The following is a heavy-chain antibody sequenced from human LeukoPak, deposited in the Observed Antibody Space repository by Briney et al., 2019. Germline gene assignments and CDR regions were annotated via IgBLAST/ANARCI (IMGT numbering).Heavy chain of an antibody. CDR2: ISPSGDIT. J-gene: IGHJ3*01. CDR1: GFTFSSYE. CDR3: VRDLHWGGFDV. V-gene: IGHV3-23*01. D-gene: IGHD7-27*01. Sequence: GGSLRLSCAASGFTFSSYEMNWVRQAPGKGLEWVSGISPSGDITYYADSVMGRFSISRDNPKSTVSLQMSSLRAEDTALYYCVRDLHWGGFDVWGQGTMVTVSS.